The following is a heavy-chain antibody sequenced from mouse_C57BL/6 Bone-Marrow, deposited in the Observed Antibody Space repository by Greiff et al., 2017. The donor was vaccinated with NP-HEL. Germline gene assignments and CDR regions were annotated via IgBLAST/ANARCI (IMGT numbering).Heavy chain of an antibody. J-gene: IGHJ3*01. CDR2: ISSGGSYT. Sequence: EVKLVESGGDLVKPGGSLKLSCAASGFTFSSYGMSWVRQTPDKRLEWVATISSGGSYTYYPDSVKGRFTISRDNAKNTLYLQMSSLKSEDTAMYYYARQWAYWGQGTLVTVSA. CDR1: GFTFSSYG. CDR3: ARQWAY. V-gene: IGHV5-6*01.